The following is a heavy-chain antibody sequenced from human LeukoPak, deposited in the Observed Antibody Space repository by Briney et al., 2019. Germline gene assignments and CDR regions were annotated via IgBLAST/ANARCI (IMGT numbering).Heavy chain of an antibody. V-gene: IGHV4-39*01. CDR3: ARAGYCSSTSCYTGITDY. D-gene: IGHD2-2*02. CDR1: GGSISSSSYY. CDR2: IYYSGSF. J-gene: IGHJ4*02. Sequence: PSETLSLTCTVSGGSISSSSYYWGWIRQPPGKGLEWIGSIYYSGSFYYNPSLKSRVTISVDRSKNQFSLKLSSVTAADTAVYYCARAGYCSSTSCYTGITDYWGQGTLVTVSS.